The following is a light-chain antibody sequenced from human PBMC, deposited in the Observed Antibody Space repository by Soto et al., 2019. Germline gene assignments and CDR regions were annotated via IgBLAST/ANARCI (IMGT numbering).Light chain of an antibody. CDR2: GAS. J-gene: IGKJ3*01. CDR3: QNFGDSPFT. Sequence: PGDRATLSCRASETISSHYIAWYQHKPGQAPRLLIFGASTRATGIPDRFSGSWSGTDFTLTINRLEPEDFAVYYCQNFGDSPFTFGPGTKVDIK. CDR1: ETISSHY. V-gene: IGKV3-20*01.